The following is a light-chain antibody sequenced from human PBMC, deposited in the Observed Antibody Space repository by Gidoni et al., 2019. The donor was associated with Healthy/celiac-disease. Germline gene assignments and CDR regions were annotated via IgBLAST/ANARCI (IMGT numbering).Light chain of an antibody. Sequence: QSALTQPASVSGSPGQSITISCTGTSSDVGGYNYVSWYHQHPGKAPKLMIYDVSNRPSGVSNRFSGSKSGNTASLTISGLQAEDEADYYCSSYTSSSTLVFGTGTKV. CDR1: SSDVGGYNY. J-gene: IGLJ1*01. CDR3: SSYTSSSTLV. CDR2: DVS. V-gene: IGLV2-14*03.